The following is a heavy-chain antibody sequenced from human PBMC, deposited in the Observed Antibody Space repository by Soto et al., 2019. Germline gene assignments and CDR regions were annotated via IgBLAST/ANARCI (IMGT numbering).Heavy chain of an antibody. CDR1: GFIFSDYG. CDR2: IYYDGSNE. Sequence: QVQLVESGGAVVQPGRSLRLACETSGFIFSDYGMHWVRQAPGKGLEWVAVIYYDGSNENYSDSVRGRFTISRDNSKNILYLQRNSLRAEDTAIYYCARWWNDEEWVETMDVWGQGTTVTVSS. V-gene: IGHV3-33*01. D-gene: IGHD1-1*01. CDR3: ARWWNDEEWVETMDV. J-gene: IGHJ6*01.